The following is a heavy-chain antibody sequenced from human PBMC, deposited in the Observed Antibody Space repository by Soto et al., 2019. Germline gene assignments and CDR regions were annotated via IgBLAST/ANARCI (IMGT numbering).Heavy chain of an antibody. J-gene: IGHJ5*02. V-gene: IGHV5-51*01. CDR3: ARQRCSGGSCFHSYWFAP. Sequence: PGESLKISCKGSGYTFTSYWIGWVRQMPGKGLEWMGIIYPGDSDTRYSPSFQGQVTISVDKSISTAYLQWSSLKASDTAIYYCARQRCSGGSCFHSYWFAPWGQGTLVTVSS. CDR2: IYPGDSDT. D-gene: IGHD2-15*01. CDR1: GYTFTSYW.